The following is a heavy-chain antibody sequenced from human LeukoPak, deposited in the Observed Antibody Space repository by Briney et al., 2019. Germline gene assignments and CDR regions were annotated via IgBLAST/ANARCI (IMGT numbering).Heavy chain of an antibody. CDR1: GYTFTGYY. Sequence: GASVKVSCTASGYTFTGYYMHWVRQAPGQGLEWMGWINPNSGGTNYAQTFQGRVTMTRDTSISTAYMELSRLRSDDTAVYYCARFRGGEIDYWGQGTLVTVSS. J-gene: IGHJ4*02. CDR3: ARFRGGEIDY. V-gene: IGHV1-2*02. D-gene: IGHD2-21*01. CDR2: INPNSGGT.